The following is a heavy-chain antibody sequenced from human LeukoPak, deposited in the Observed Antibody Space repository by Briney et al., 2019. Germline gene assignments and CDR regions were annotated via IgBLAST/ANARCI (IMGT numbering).Heavy chain of an antibody. CDR3: ARGRGVIVTMVRGRGYWFDP. Sequence: PSETLSLTCAVYGGSFSGYYWSWIRQPPGKGLEWIGEINHSGSTNYNPSLKSRVTISVDTSKNQFSLKLSSVTAADTAVYYCARGRGVIVTMVRGRGYWFDPWGQGTLVTVSS. CDR2: INHSGST. V-gene: IGHV4-34*01. D-gene: IGHD3-10*01. CDR1: GGSFSGYY. J-gene: IGHJ5*02.